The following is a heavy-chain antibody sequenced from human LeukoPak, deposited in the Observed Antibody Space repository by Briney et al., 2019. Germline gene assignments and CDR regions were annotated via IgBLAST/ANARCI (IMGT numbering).Heavy chain of an antibody. D-gene: IGHD6-19*01. CDR2: IIPILDIA. J-gene: IGHJ4*02. CDR3: ARDSLDHSGLVV. CDR1: GGTFGSYA. Sequence: SVKVSCKASGGTFGSYAISWVRQAPGQGLEWMGRIIPILDIAKYAQKFQGRVTITADKSTSTAYMELSSLRSEDTAVYYCARDSLDHSGLVVWGQGTLVTVSS. V-gene: IGHV1-69*04.